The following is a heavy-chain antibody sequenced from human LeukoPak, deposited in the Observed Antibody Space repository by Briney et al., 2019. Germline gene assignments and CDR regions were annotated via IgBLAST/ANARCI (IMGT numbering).Heavy chain of an antibody. CDR2: IIPVFGTA. V-gene: IGHV1-69*05. CDR3: ASNYGSGSYVYYYMDV. Sequence: SVKVSCKASGGTFSSYAISWVRQAPGQGLEWMGRIIPVFGTANYAQKFQGRVTITTDESTSTAYMELSSLRSEDTAVYYCASNYGSGSYVYYYMDVWGKGTTVTVSS. J-gene: IGHJ6*03. D-gene: IGHD3-10*01. CDR1: GGTFSSYA.